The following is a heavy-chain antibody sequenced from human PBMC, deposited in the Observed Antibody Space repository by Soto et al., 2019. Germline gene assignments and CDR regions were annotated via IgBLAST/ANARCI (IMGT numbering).Heavy chain of an antibody. D-gene: IGHD2-21*01. V-gene: IGHV3-53*02. CDR3: ARKSPRAIQGWAFGMDV. CDR2: TFSGGNT. CDR1: GFSISSNY. J-gene: IGHJ6*02. Sequence: ELQLVETGGGLIQTGGSLRLSCAASGFSISSNYIAWVRQPPGKGLEWVSTTFSGGNTEYAASVKGRCSISRDNYKNTLYLQMDNLRVEHKAVYYCARKSPRAIQGWAFGMDVWGQGTTVSVSS.